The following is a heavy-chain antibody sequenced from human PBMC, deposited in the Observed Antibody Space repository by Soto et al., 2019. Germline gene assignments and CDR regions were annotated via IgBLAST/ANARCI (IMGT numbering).Heavy chain of an antibody. CDR3: ARVVQGIDP. CDR1: GGSISMNW. CDR2: IYHSGST. D-gene: IGHD3-10*01. V-gene: IGHV4-4*02. Sequence: PSETLSLTCAVSGGSISMNWWSWVRQPPGKGLEWIGEIYHSGSTNYNPSPKSRVTISVDKSKNQFSLKLSSVTAADTAVYYCARVVQGIDPWGQGTLVTVST. J-gene: IGHJ5*02.